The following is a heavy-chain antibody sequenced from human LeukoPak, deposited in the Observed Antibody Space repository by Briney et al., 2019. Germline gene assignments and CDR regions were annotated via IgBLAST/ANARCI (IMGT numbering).Heavy chain of an antibody. J-gene: IGHJ3*02. CDR3: ARDQLPYYDILTGYLWTHAFDI. Sequence: GGSLRLSCAASGFTFSSYWMSWVRQAPGKGLEWVANIKQDGSEKYYVDSVKGRFTISRDNAKNSLYLQMNSLRAEDTAVYYCARDQLPYYDILTGYLWTHAFDIWGQGTMVTVSS. V-gene: IGHV3-7*01. CDR2: IKQDGSEK. CDR1: GFTFSSYW. D-gene: IGHD3-9*01.